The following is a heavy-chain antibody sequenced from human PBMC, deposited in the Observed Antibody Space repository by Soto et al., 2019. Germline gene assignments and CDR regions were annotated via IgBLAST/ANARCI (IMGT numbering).Heavy chain of an antibody. CDR1: GGSISGYD. CDR3: ASLNFDILTGYYAFDL. D-gene: IGHD3-9*01. Sequence: SETLSLTFTVSGGSISGYDWSWIRQSPEKGLEYIGYISYSGSTNYNPSLKSRVTTSLDTSKNQFSLKLSSVTAADTAIYYCASLNFDILTGYYAFDLWGQGTMVT. V-gene: IGHV4-59*08. J-gene: IGHJ3*01. CDR2: ISYSGST.